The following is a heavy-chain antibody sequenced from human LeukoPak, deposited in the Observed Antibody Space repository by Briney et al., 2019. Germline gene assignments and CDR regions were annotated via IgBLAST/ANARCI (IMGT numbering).Heavy chain of an antibody. CDR1: GLIFSNCW. CDR2: VQHIGGET. D-gene: IGHD4-11*01. Sequence: PGGSLRLSCAASGLIFSNCWMTWVRQAPGKGLEWVANVQHIGGETYYVDSVKGRFTISRDNAKNSVYLQMNSLGADDTAVYYCATYSILNAREFRYWGQGTLVTVTS. J-gene: IGHJ1*01. V-gene: IGHV3-7*01. CDR3: ATYSILNAREFRY.